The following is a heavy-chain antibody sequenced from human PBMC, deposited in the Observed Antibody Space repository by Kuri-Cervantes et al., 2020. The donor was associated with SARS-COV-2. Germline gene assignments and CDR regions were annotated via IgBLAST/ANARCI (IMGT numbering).Heavy chain of an antibody. CDR2: ISAYNGNT. J-gene: IGHJ3*02. D-gene: IGHD3-3*01. CDR3: ARSEAARVLRFLERFVLRAFDI. Sequence: ASVKVSCKASGGTFSSYAISWVQQAPGQGLEWMGWISAYNGNTNYAQKLQGRVTMTTDTSTSTAYMELRSLRSEDTAVYYCARSEAARVLRFLERFVLRAFDIWGQGTMVTVSS. CDR1: GGTFSSYA. V-gene: IGHV1-18*01.